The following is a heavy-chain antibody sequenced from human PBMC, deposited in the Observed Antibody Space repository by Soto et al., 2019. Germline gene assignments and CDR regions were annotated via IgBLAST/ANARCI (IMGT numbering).Heavy chain of an antibody. CDR1: NGAFTYYY. CDR3: ARVMEDHVWGTYRYLDH. CDR2: INLSGRT. Sequence: KPSETLSLTCAVFNGAFTYYYWSWIRQAPGKGLDWIGEINLSGRTNYNPSLERRVSISMDPSKNQVYLRLSSVTAADTAVYYCARVMEDHVWGTYRYLDHWGQGTLVTVSS. D-gene: IGHD3-16*02. V-gene: IGHV4-34*01. J-gene: IGHJ4*02.